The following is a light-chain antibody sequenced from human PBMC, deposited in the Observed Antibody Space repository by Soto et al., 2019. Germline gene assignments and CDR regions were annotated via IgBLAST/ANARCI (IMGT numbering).Light chain of an antibody. V-gene: IGKV1-5*01. Sequence: DIQMTQSPSTLSASVGDRVPITCRASQSVRSWLAWYQQKPGRAPKFLIYDASSLESGVPSRFSGSGSGTEFTLTISNLQPDDFATYYCQQYDNYPLTFGGGTKVDI. CDR2: DAS. CDR1: QSVRSW. J-gene: IGKJ4*01. CDR3: QQYDNYPLT.